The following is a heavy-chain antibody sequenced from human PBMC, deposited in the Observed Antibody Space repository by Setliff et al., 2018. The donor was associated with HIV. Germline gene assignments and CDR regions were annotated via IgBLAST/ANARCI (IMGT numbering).Heavy chain of an antibody. CDR1: GYTFTSYG. D-gene: IGHD3-9*01. CDR3: AREICITIFWGPEARSCYFDY. CDR2: ISAYNGNT. Sequence: RASVKVSCKASGYTFTSYGISWVRQAPGQGLEWMGWISAYNGNTNYAQKLQGRVTMTTDTSTSTAYMELRSLRSDDTAVYYCAREICITIFWGPEARSCYFDYWGQGTLVTVSS. J-gene: IGHJ4*02. V-gene: IGHV1-18*01.